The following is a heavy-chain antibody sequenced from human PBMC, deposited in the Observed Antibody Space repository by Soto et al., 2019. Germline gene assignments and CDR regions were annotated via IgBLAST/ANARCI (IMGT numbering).Heavy chain of an antibody. CDR3: AKAAYGSGSYYTPSFDY. V-gene: IGHV3-23*01. Sequence: GGSLRLSCAGSGFTFSSHAVNWVRQAPGKGLECVSSITNTGGSTYYADSVKGRFTISRDNSKNTVYLQMNSLRAEDTAVYYCAKAAYGSGSYYTPSFDYWGQGSQVTSP. CDR2: ITNTGGST. D-gene: IGHD3-10*01. CDR1: GFTFSSHA. J-gene: IGHJ4*02.